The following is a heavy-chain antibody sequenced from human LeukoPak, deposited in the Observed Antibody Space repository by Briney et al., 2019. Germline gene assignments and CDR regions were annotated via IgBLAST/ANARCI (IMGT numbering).Heavy chain of an antibody. J-gene: IGHJ4*02. CDR1: GGSISSYY. CDR2: IYYSGST. V-gene: IGHV4-59*01. CDR3: ARSRGFSSSWSLDY. D-gene: IGHD6-13*01. Sequence: SETLSLTCTVSGGSISSYYWSWIRQPPGKGLEWIGYIYYSGSTNYNPSLKSRVTISVDTSKNQFSLKLSSVTAADTAVYCCARSRGFSSSWSLDYWGQGTLVTVSS.